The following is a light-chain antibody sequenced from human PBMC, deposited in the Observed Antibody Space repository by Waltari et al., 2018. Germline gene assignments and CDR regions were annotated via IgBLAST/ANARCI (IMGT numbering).Light chain of an antibody. Sequence: IQLTQPPSSLSASVGDRVTITCRASQDINYYLAWYQQKPGKAPQLLIYLASTLQSGVPSRFSGSGSGADFTLTISSLQPEDFGIYYCQQLNTYPLTFGQGTKLEIK. CDR3: QQLNTYPLT. CDR2: LAS. J-gene: IGKJ2*01. V-gene: IGKV1-9*01. CDR1: QDINYY.